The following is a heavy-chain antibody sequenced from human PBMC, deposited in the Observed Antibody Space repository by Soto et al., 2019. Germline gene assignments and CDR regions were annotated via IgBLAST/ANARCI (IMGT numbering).Heavy chain of an antibody. Sequence: GWSLRLSCAASGFTFSSYSMNWVRQAPGKGLEWVSYISSSSSTIYYADSVKGRFTISRDNAKNSLYLQMNSLRAEDTAVYYCARDRNYDFWRGLAGDFDYWGQGTLVT. CDR2: ISSSSSTI. D-gene: IGHD3-3*01. CDR1: GFTFSSYS. CDR3: ARDRNYDFWRGLAGDFDY. J-gene: IGHJ4*02. V-gene: IGHV3-48*01.